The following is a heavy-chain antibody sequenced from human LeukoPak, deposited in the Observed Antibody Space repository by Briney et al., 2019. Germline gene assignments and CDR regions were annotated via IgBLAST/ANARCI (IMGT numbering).Heavy chain of an antibody. Sequence: SETLSLTCTVSGGSISSSSYYWGWIRQPPGKGLEWTGSIYYSGSTYYNPSLKSRVTISVDTSKNQFSLKLSSVTAADTAVYYCAREVRCSSTSCSSGNFDYWGQGTLVTVSS. CDR2: IYYSGST. CDR1: GGSISSSSYY. J-gene: IGHJ4*02. V-gene: IGHV4-39*07. D-gene: IGHD2-2*01. CDR3: AREVRCSSTSCSSGNFDY.